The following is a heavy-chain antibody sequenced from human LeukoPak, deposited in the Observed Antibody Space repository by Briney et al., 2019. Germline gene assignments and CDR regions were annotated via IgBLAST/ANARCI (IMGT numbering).Heavy chain of an antibody. CDR3: ANDVVALDH. D-gene: IGHD3-22*01. Sequence: GGSLRLSCAASGFTFSSYWMSWVRQAPGKGLEWVANIKQDGSEKYYVDSVKGRFTISRDNSKNTLYLQMNSLRAEDMAVYYCANDVVALDHWGQGTLVTVSS. V-gene: IGHV3-7*01. J-gene: IGHJ4*02. CDR1: GFTFSSYW. CDR2: IKQDGSEK.